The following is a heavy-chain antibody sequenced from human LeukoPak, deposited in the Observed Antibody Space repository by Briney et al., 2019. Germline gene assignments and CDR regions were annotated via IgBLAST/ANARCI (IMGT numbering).Heavy chain of an antibody. CDR2: ISGSGDGT. CDR3: AKAGLVRGGALDS. Sequence: GGSLRLSCAASGFTFSTYAMTWVRQAPGKGLEWVSSISGSGDGTSAADSVKGRFSISRDNSKNTLYLQMNSLRVEDTAVYYCAKAGLVRGGALDSWGQGTLVTVSS. J-gene: IGHJ4*02. V-gene: IGHV3-23*01. D-gene: IGHD4/OR15-4a*01. CDR1: GFTFSTYA.